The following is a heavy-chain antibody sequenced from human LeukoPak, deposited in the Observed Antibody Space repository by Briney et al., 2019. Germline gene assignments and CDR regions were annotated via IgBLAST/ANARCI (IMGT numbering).Heavy chain of an antibody. Sequence: GGSLRLSCAASGFTFSSYSMSWVRQAPGKGLEWVSSISSSSSYIYYADSVKGRFTISRDNAKNSLYLQMNSLRAEDTAVYYCARDKSIAVAGFDYWGQGTLVTVSS. CDR1: GFTFSSYS. CDR2: ISSSSSYI. V-gene: IGHV3-21*01. D-gene: IGHD6-19*01. CDR3: ARDKSIAVAGFDY. J-gene: IGHJ4*02.